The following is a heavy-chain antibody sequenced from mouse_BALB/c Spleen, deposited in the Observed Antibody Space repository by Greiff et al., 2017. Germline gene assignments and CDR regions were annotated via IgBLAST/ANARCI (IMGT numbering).Heavy chain of an antibody. CDR2: ISSGGSYT. D-gene: IGHD2-1*01. V-gene: IGHV5-9-4*01. J-gene: IGHJ4*01. Sequence: EVKLEESGGGLVKPGGSLKLSCAASGFTFSSYAMSWVRQSPEKRLEWVAEISSGGSYTYYPDTVTGRFTISRDNAKNTLYLEMSSLRSEDTAMYYCARKDGNSYAMDYWGQGTSVTVSS. CDR1: GFTFSSYA. CDR3: ARKDGNSYAMDY.